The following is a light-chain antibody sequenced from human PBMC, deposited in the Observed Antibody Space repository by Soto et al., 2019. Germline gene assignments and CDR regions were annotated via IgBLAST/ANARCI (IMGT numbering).Light chain of an antibody. V-gene: IGKV1-5*01. CDR3: QQYSDYSRT. J-gene: IGKJ1*01. Sequence: IQMTQSPSTLSASVGDRVTITCRASQSISSWLAWYQQKPGKAPKLLIYDASSLESGVPSRFSGSGSGTEFTLAISSLQPDDFATYFCQQYSDYSRTFGQGTKVDI. CDR1: QSISSW. CDR2: DAS.